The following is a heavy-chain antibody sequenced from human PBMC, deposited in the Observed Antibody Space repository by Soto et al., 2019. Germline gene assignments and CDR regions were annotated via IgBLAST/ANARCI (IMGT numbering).Heavy chain of an antibody. J-gene: IGHJ4*02. D-gene: IGHD2-15*01. V-gene: IGHV4-4*02. CDR1: GGSISSSNW. CDR2: IYHSGST. Sequence: SETLSLTCAVSGGSISSSNWWSWVRQPPGKGLEWIGEIYHSGSTNYNPSLKSRVTISVDKSKNQFSLKLSSVTAADTAVYYCARDYCSGGSCYSRGFDYWGQGTLVTVSS. CDR3: ARDYCSGGSCYSRGFDY.